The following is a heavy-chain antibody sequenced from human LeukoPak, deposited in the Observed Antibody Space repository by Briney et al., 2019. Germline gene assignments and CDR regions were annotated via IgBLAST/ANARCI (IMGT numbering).Heavy chain of an antibody. D-gene: IGHD5-18*01. J-gene: IGHJ3*02. CDR1: GFTVSSNY. Sequence: PGGSLRLSCAASGFTVSSNYMSWVRQAPGKGLEWVSVIYSGGSTYYADSVKGRFTISRDNSKNTLYLQMNSLRAEDTAVYYCARGYSYGPKGAFDIWGQGTMVTVSS. CDR3: ARGYSYGPKGAFDI. V-gene: IGHV3-53*01. CDR2: IYSGGST.